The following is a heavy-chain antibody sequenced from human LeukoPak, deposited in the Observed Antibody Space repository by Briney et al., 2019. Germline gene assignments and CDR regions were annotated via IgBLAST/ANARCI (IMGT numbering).Heavy chain of an antibody. D-gene: IGHD3-9*01. Sequence: GGSLRLSCAASGFTFSSYAMHWVRQAPGKGLEWVAVISYDGSNKYYADSVKGRFTISRDNSKNTLYLQMNSLRAEDTAVYYCAKTCDILTGYLHHYFDYWGQGTLVTVSS. CDR2: ISYDGSNK. CDR3: AKTCDILTGYLHHYFDY. V-gene: IGHV3-30-3*02. J-gene: IGHJ4*02. CDR1: GFTFSSYA.